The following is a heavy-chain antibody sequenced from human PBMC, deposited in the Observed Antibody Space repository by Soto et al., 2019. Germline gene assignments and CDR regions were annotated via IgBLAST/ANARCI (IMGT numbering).Heavy chain of an antibody. CDR3: ARGTSMRWLQF. Sequence: PSETLSLTCAVYGGSFSGYYWSWIRQPPGKGLEWIGEINHSGSTNYNPSLKSRVTISVDTSKNQFSLKLSSVTAADTAVYYCARGTSMRWLQFWGQGTLVTVSS. CDR1: GGSFSGYY. V-gene: IGHV4-34*01. CDR2: INHSGST. J-gene: IGHJ4*02. D-gene: IGHD5-12*01.